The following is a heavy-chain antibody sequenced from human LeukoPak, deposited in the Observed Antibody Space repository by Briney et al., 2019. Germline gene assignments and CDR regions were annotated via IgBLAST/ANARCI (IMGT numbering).Heavy chain of an antibody. D-gene: IGHD3-10*01. J-gene: IGHJ3*02. CDR3: ARQRITMVRGVITGAFDI. V-gene: IGHV4-4*07. CDR1: GGSISNYF. Sequence: SETLSLTCTLSGGSISNYFWNWIRQPVGKGLEWIGRIYTSGSTNYNPSLKSRVTISVDTSKNQFSLKLSSVTAADTAVYYCARQRITMVRGVITGAFDIWGQGTMVTVSS. CDR2: IYTSGST.